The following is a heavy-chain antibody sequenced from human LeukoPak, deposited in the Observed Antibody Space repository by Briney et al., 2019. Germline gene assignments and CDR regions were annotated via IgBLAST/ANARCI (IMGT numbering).Heavy chain of an antibody. CDR2: ISSSSSYI. J-gene: IGHJ4*02. Sequence: GGSLRLSCAASGFTFGSYSMNWVRQAPGKGLEWVSSISSSSSYIYYADSVKGRFTISRENAKNSLYLQMNSLRAEDTAVYYCARDLALDYYDSSERGYWGQGTLVTVSS. CDR3: ARDLALDYYDSSERGY. V-gene: IGHV3-21*01. D-gene: IGHD3-22*01. CDR1: GFTFGSYS.